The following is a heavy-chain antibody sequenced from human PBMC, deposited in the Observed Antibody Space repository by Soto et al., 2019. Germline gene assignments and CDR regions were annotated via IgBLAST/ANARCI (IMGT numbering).Heavy chain of an antibody. CDR2: ISSSSATI. CDR1: GFKFSMFG. V-gene: IGHV3-48*02. J-gene: IGHJ5*02. CDR3: ARDKGGTVAGFNWFDP. D-gene: IGHD6-19*01. Sequence: ELLLQESGGDLAQPGGSLRLSCVASGFKFSMFGMNWVRQAPGKGLEWIAYISSSSATIMYGGSVEGRFTVSRDNAENSLFLQMKSLRDEDTAVYYCARDKGGTVAGFNWFDPWGHGTLVTVST.